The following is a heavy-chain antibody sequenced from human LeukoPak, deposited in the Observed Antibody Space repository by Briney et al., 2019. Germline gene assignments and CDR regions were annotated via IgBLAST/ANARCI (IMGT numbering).Heavy chain of an antibody. V-gene: IGHV3-30*18. D-gene: IGHD1-1*01. Sequence: GGSLRLSCAASGFTFSSYGMHWVRQAPGKGLAWVAVISYDGSNKYYADSVKGRFTISRDNSKNTLYLQMNSLRAEDTAVYYCAKDLLRTGYYYYYGMDVWGQGTTVTVSS. J-gene: IGHJ6*02. CDR1: GFTFSSYG. CDR3: AKDLLRTGYYYYYGMDV. CDR2: ISYDGSNK.